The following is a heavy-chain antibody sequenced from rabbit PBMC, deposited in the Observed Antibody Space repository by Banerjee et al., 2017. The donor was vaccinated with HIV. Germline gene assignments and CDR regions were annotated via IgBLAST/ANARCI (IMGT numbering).Heavy chain of an antibody. J-gene: IGHJ6*01. CDR3: ARDGNL. CDR1: GFSFSSSNY. V-gene: IGHV1S40*01. D-gene: IGHD4-2*01. Sequence: QSLVESGGGLVQPEGSLTLTCTASGFSFSSSNYICWVRQAPGKGLEWIACIYTADGNTYYASWAKGRFTISKTSSTVTLQMTSLTAADTATYFCARDGNLWGPGTLVTVS. CDR2: IYTADGNT.